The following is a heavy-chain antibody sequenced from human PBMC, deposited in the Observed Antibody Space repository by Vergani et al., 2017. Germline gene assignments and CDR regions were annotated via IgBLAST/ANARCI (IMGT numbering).Heavy chain of an antibody. J-gene: IGHJ6*02. CDR1: GYSISSGYY. Sequence: QVQLQESGPGLVKPSETLSLTCAVSGYSISSGYYWGWIRQPPGKGLEWIGSIYHSGSTYYNPSLKSRVTISVDTSKTQFSLKLSSVTAADTAVYYCARDEFSGYQFYYYGMDVWGQGTTVTVSS. CDR2: IYHSGST. V-gene: IGHV4-38-2*02. CDR3: ARDEFSGYQFYYYGMDV. D-gene: IGHD3-22*01.